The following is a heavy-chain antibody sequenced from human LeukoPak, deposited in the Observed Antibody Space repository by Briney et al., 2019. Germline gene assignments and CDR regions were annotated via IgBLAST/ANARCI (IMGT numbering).Heavy chain of an antibody. CDR2: ISYDGSNK. V-gene: IGHV3-30-3*01. Sequence: GRSLRLSCAASGFTFSSYAMPWVRQAPGKGLEWVAVISYDGSNKYYADSVKGRFTISRDNSKNTLYLQMNSLRAEDTAVYYCARDTEAFDIWGQGTMVTVSS. J-gene: IGHJ3*02. CDR3: ARDTEAFDI. CDR1: GFTFSSYA.